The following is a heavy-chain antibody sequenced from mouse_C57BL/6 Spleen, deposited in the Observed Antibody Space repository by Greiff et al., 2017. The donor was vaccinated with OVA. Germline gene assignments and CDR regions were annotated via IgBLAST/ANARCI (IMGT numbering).Heavy chain of an antibody. Sequence: EVKVVESGGDLVKPGGSLKLSCAASGFTFSSYGMSWVRQTPDKRLEWVATISSGGSYTYYPDSVKGRFTISRDNAKNTLYLQMSSLKSEDTAMYYCARQDYSNSFFAYWGQGTLVTVSA. CDR2: ISSGGSYT. CDR3: ARQDYSNSFFAY. CDR1: GFTFSSYG. D-gene: IGHD2-5*01. V-gene: IGHV5-6*01. J-gene: IGHJ3*01.